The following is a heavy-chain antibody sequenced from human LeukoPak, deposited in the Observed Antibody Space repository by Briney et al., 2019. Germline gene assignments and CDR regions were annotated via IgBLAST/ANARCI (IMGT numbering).Heavy chain of an antibody. Sequence: PGGSLRLSCAASGFIFSSYSMNWVRQAPGKGLEWVSSITSTGSEVHYADSVKGRFTISRGNGKNSLYLQMNSLRAEDTALYFCAREDPYYYDSSGYYAPDYWGQGTLVTVSS. CDR1: GFIFSSYS. CDR3: AREDPYYYDSSGYYAPDY. J-gene: IGHJ4*02. D-gene: IGHD3-22*01. V-gene: IGHV3-21*01. CDR2: ITSTGSEV.